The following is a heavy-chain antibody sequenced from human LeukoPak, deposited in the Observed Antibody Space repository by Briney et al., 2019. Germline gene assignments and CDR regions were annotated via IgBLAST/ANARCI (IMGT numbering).Heavy chain of an antibody. D-gene: IGHD4-17*01. Sequence: SETLSLTCTVSGGSISSGSYYWSWIRQPAGEGLEWIGRIYTSGSTNYNPSLKSRVTISVDTSKNQFSLKLSSVTAADTAVYYCAREPDYGYHLAAFDIWGQGTMVTVSS. J-gene: IGHJ3*02. V-gene: IGHV4-61*02. CDR2: IYTSGST. CDR1: GGSISSGSYY. CDR3: AREPDYGYHLAAFDI.